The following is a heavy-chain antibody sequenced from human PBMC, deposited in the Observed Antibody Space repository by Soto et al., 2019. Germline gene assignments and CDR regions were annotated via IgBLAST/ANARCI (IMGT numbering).Heavy chain of an antibody. Sequence: EVQLVESGGGLVQPGGSLRLSCGASGFTFRTYWLSWVRQVPGKGLEWVANINQDGIEKNYVDSVKGRFTISRDNAKNSLHLQMSSLRAEDTALYYCARDGSTSWYSYDYHGMDVWGQGTTVTVSS. CDR3: ARDGSTSWYSYDYHGMDV. CDR2: INQDGIEK. D-gene: IGHD5-18*01. J-gene: IGHJ6*02. V-gene: IGHV3-7*05. CDR1: GFTFRTYW.